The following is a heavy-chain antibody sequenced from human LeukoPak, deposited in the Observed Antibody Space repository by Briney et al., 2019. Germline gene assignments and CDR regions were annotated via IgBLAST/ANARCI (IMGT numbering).Heavy chain of an antibody. CDR2: ISGSGGST. V-gene: IGHV3-23*01. CDR3: AKDRRRDIVVVVAAPN. J-gene: IGHJ4*02. D-gene: IGHD2-15*01. CDR1: GFTFSSYA. Sequence: PGGSLRRSCAASGFTFSSYAMSWVRQAPGKGLEWVSAISGSGGSTYYADSVKGRFTISRDNSKNTLYLQMNSLRAEDTAVYYCAKDRRRDIVVVVAAPNWGQGTLVTVSS.